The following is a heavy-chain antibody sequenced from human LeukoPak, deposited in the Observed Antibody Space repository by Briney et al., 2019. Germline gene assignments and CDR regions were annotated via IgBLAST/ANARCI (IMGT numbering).Heavy chain of an antibody. J-gene: IGHJ6*02. Sequence: GGSLRLSCAASGFTFSTYWMHWVRQAPGKGLVWVSCINSDGSSPSYADSVKGRFTISRDNAKNTVYLQMNSLRAEDPAVYYCARWGSSGWYPMDVWGQGTTVTVSS. D-gene: IGHD6-19*01. CDR1: GFTFSTYW. CDR3: ARWGSSGWYPMDV. V-gene: IGHV3-74*01. CDR2: INSDGSSP.